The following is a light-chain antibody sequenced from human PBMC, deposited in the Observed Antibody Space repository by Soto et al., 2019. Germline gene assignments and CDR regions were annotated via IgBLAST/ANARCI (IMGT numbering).Light chain of an antibody. CDR3: QQYETYSGT. Sequence: DIQMTQSPSTLSASVGDRVIITCRASQTINTWLAWYQQKPGKAPKLLIYRASNLVSGVPSRFSGSGSGTEFTLTISSLQPDDFSIYYCQQYETYSGTFGPGTKVDI. J-gene: IGKJ3*01. CDR1: QTINTW. CDR2: RAS. V-gene: IGKV1-5*03.